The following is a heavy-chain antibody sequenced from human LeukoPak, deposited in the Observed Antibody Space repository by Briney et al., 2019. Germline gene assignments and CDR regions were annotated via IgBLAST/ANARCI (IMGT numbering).Heavy chain of an antibody. CDR2: IDWDDDK. CDR3: ARISAYGDYYFDY. V-gene: IGHV2-70*01. Sequence: ESGPALVKPTQTLTPTCTFSGFSLITSGMCVSWIRQPPGKALEWLALIDWDDDKYYSTSLKTRLTISKDTFKNQVVLTMTNMDPVDTATYYCARISAYGDYYFDYWGQGTLVTVSS. D-gene: IGHD4-17*01. J-gene: IGHJ4*02. CDR1: GFSLITSGMC.